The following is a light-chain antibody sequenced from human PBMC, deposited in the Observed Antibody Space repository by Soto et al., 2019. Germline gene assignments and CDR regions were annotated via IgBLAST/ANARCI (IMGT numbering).Light chain of an antibody. J-gene: IGKJ5*01. V-gene: IGKV3D-15*01. CDR1: QSVSSN. Sequence: EIVMTQSQATLSVSPGERATLSCRASQSVSSNLAWYQQKPGQAPRLIIYGASTRATGIPARFSGSGSGTEFTLTISSLQSEDFAVYYCQQYNNWPPLTFGHGTRLEIK. CDR3: QQYNNWPPLT. CDR2: GAS.